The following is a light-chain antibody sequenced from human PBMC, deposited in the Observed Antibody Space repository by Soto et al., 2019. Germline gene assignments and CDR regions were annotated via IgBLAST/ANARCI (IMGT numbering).Light chain of an antibody. V-gene: IGKV3-15*01. Sequence: DIVMTQSPATLSVSPGERATLSCRASQSLSSILAWYQQKPGQAPRLLIYAASTRATGIPARFSGSGSGTEFTLTISSLQSEDFAVYYCQQYRIWPPWTFGQGTKVDIK. CDR1: QSLSSI. J-gene: IGKJ1*01. CDR2: AAS. CDR3: QQYRIWPPWT.